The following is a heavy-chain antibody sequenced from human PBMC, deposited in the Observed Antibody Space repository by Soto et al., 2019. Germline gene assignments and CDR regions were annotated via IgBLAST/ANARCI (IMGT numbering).Heavy chain of an antibody. CDR2: INQDGRKK. D-gene: IGHD3-10*01. Sequence: EVPLVESGGGLVQRGGSLRLSCAVSGFTFSAHWMNWVRQAPGKGLEWVANINQDGRKKYYLASVEGRFTISRDNAEKSLYLQMNSLRDEDAAVYYCARDPDSMEGVAFDIWGQGTKVTVSP. V-gene: IGHV3-7*01. J-gene: IGHJ3*02. CDR3: ARDPDSMEGVAFDI. CDR1: GFTFSAHW.